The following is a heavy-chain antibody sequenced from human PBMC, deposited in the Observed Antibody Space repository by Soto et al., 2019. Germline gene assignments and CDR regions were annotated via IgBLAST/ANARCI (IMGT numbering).Heavy chain of an antibody. CDR1: GFSFTSSA. CDR2: IVVGSGNT. J-gene: IGHJ6*02. Sequence: SVKVSCKASGFSFTSSAVQWVRQARGQRLEWIGWIVVGSGNTNYAQKFQERVTITRDMSTSTAYMELSSLRSEDTAVYYCAASGYYSQLYYGMDVWGQGTKVTVSS. D-gene: IGHD3-3*01. V-gene: IGHV1-58*01. CDR3: AASGYYSQLYYGMDV.